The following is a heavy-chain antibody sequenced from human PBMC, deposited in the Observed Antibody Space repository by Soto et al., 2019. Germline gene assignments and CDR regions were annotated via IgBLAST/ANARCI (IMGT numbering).Heavy chain of an antibody. Sequence: QVQLVQSGAEVKKPGSSVKVSCKASGGTFSSYAISWVRQAPGQGLEWMGGIIPIFGTANYAQKFQGRVTTTADESTSTAYMELSSLRSEDTAVYYCARGHDGDPTGDYYYGMDVWGQGTTVTVSS. D-gene: IGHD4-17*01. J-gene: IGHJ6*02. V-gene: IGHV1-69*12. CDR1: GGTFSSYA. CDR2: IIPIFGTA. CDR3: ARGHDGDPTGDYYYGMDV.